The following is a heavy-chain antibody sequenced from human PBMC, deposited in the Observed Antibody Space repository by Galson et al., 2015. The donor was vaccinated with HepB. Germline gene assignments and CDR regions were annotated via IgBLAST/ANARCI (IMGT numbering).Heavy chain of an antibody. CDR1: GFTFSNAW. CDR2: IKRKIDSGTT. CDR3: TTDRLNYYGSASPEY. V-gene: IGHV3-15*01. J-gene: IGHJ4*02. Sequence: SLRLSCAASGFTFSNAWMSWVRQAPGKGLEWVGRIKRKIDSGTTDYAAPVKGRFTISRDDSRNTLYLQMNSVKTEDTAVYYCTTDRLNYYGSASPEYWGQGTLVPVSS. D-gene: IGHD3-10*01.